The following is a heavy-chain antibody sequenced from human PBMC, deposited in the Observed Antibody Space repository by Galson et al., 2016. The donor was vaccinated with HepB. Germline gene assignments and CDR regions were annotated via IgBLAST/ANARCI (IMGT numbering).Heavy chain of an antibody. CDR1: GFTFSIYA. CDR2: VSGGEGRT. V-gene: IGHV3-23*01. J-gene: IGHJ6*02. Sequence: SLRLSCAASGFTFSIYAMDRVRQAPGKGLEWVSSVSGGEGRTFYADSVKGRFTISRDKSQDTLYLQMNGLRAEDTAVYYCAKRGDMYYYGMDVWGQGTTVTVSS. CDR3: AKRGDMYYYGMDV. D-gene: IGHD2-21*02.